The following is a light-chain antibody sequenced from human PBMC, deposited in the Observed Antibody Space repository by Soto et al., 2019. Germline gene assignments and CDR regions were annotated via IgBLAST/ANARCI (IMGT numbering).Light chain of an antibody. CDR3: QSYGSSLSGYVV. CDR2: GNS. V-gene: IGLV1-40*01. Sequence: QSVLTQPPSVSGAPGQRVTISCTGSSSNIGAGYDVHWYQQLPGTAPKLLIYGNSNRPSGVPDRFSGSKSGTSASLAIAGLQAEYEADYYCQSYGSSLSGYVVFGGGTKLTVL. J-gene: IGLJ2*01. CDR1: SSNIGAGYD.